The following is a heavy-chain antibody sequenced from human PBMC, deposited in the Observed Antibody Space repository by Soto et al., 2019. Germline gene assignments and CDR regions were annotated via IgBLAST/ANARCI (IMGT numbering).Heavy chain of an antibody. CDR3: AKDKSTGEYSYYRYMDV. CDR2: ISWNSGQL. D-gene: IGHD4-17*01. Sequence: EVLLVESGGGLVQPDRPLRLSCAASGFNFENYAMHWVRQAPGKGLEWVSGISWNSGQLDYAGSVRGRFTISRDNGKYSLYLEMNSLRPDDTALYFCAKDKSTGEYSYYRYMDVWGRGTTVIVSS. J-gene: IGHJ6*03. V-gene: IGHV3-9*01. CDR1: GFNFENYA.